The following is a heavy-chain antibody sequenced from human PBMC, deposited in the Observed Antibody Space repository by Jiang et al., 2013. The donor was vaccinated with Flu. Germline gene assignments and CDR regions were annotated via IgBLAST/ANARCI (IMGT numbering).Heavy chain of an antibody. CDR1: GFTFSSHA. Sequence: VQLVESGGGVVQPGRSLRLSCAASGFTFSSHAMHWVRQAPGKGLEWVTLISSDGIDKYYADSVKGRFAISRDNSENTLYLQMDSLRPEDTAVYYCARSTVEHWYFDLWGRGTLVTVSS. CDR2: ISSDGIDK. D-gene: IGHD1-26*01. CDR3: ARSTVEHWYFDL. J-gene: IGHJ2*01. V-gene: IGHV3-30*09.